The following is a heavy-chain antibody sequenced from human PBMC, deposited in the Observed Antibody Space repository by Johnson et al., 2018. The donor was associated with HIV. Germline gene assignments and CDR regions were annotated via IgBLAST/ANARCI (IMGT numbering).Heavy chain of an antibody. CDR2: IYSGGST. D-gene: IGHD5-24*01. CDR3: AREGATIEGRSTFDI. Sequence: VQLVESGGGLVQPGGSLRLSCAASGFTISNNYMSWVRQAPGKGLVWVSVIYSGGSTYYADSVTGRFTISRDISKNTLYLQINSLGAEDTAVYYCAREGATIEGRSTFDIWGPGTMVTVSS. V-gene: IGHV3-66*01. J-gene: IGHJ3*02. CDR1: GFTISNNY.